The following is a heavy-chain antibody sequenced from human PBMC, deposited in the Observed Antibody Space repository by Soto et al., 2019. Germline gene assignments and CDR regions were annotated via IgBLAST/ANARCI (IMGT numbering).Heavy chain of an antibody. CDR2: ISYDGSNK. CDR3: ARGAVAGRGVSWFDP. J-gene: IGHJ5*02. Sequence: QVQLVESGGGVVQPGRSLRLSCAASGFTFSSYAMHWVRQAPGKGLEWVAVISYDGSNKYYADSVKGRFTISRDNSKNTLYLQMNSLRAEDTGVYYCARGAVAGRGVSWFDPWGQGTLVTDSS. D-gene: IGHD2-15*01. V-gene: IGHV3-30-3*01. CDR1: GFTFSSYA.